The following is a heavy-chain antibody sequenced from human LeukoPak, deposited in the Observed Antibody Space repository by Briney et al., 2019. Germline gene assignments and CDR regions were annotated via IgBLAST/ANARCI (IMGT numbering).Heavy chain of an antibody. CDR2: ISSSGSTI. Sequence: GGSLRLSCAASGFTFSNYAITWVRQAPGKGLEWVSYISSSGSTIYYADSVKGRFTISRDNAKNSLYLQMNGLRAEDTAVYYCAREIAAAGTLWGQGTLVTVSS. CDR3: AREIAAAGTL. J-gene: IGHJ4*02. CDR1: GFTFSNYA. D-gene: IGHD6-13*01. V-gene: IGHV3-11*01.